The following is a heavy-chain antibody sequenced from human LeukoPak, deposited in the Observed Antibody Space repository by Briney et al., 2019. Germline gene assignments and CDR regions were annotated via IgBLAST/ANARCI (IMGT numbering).Heavy chain of an antibody. CDR1: GGSFSGYY. J-gene: IGHJ4*02. Sequence: SETLSLTCAVYGGSFSGYYWSWIRQPPGKGLERIGEINHSGSTNYNPSLKSRVTISVDTSKNQFSLKLSSVTAADTAVYYCARAYSSSWYVWYYFDYWGQGTLVTVSS. CDR2: INHSGST. D-gene: IGHD6-13*01. V-gene: IGHV4-34*01. CDR3: ARAYSSSWYVWYYFDY.